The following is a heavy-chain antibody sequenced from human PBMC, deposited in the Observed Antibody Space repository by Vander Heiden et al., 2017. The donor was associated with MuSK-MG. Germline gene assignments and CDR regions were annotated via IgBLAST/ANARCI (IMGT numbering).Heavy chain of an antibody. J-gene: IGHJ4*02. CDR3: ARERVAAY. CDR1: GFTFTTYW. V-gene: IGHV3-7*01. D-gene: IGHD6-19*01. CDR2: VNQDGSEK. Sequence: EVQLVESGGGLVQPGGSLSLPCADSGFTFTTYWMTWVRQAPGKGLEWVANVNQDGSEKYYVDSVKGRFTISRDNAKKSLYLQMNSLRAEDTAVYYCARERVAAYWGQGTLVTVSS.